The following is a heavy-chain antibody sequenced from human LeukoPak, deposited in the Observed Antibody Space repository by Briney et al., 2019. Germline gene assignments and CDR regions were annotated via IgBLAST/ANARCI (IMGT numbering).Heavy chain of an antibody. V-gene: IGHV4-34*01. CDR1: GGSFSGYY. CDR3: ARDKPYSSSWYGLDYYYYYMDV. D-gene: IGHD6-13*01. CDR2: INHSGST. J-gene: IGHJ6*03. Sequence: SETLSLTCAVYGGSFSGYYWSWIRQPPGKGLEWIGEINHSGSTNYNPSLKSRVTISVDTSKNQFSLKPSSVTAADTAVYYCARDKPYSSSWYGLDYYYYYMDVWGKGTTVTISS.